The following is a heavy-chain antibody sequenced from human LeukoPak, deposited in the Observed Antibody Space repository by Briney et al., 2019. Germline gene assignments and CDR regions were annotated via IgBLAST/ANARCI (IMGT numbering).Heavy chain of an antibody. J-gene: IGHJ3*02. CDR1: GGSISSYY. V-gene: IGHV4-59*01. D-gene: IGHD4-23*01. CDR2: IYYSGST. Sequence: PSETLSLTCTVSGGSISSYYWSWIRQPPGKGLEWIGYIYYSGSTNYNPSLKSRVTISVDTSKNQFSLKLSSVTAADTAVYYCARDIRRASLGGNSRGIFDIWGQGTMVTVSS. CDR3: ARDIRRASLGGNSRGIFDI.